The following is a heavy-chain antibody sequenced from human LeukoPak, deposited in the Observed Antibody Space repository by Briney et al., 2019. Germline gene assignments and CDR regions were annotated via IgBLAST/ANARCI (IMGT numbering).Heavy chain of an antibody. CDR1: GGSFSGYY. D-gene: IGHD3-3*01. V-gene: IGHV4-34*01. J-gene: IGHJ6*03. Sequence: SETLSLTCAVYGGSFSGYYWSWIRQPPGKGLEWIGEINHSGSTNYNPSLKSRVTISVDTSKNQFSLKLSSVTAADTAVYYCARHVRYDFWSGYSYYYYMDVWGKGTTVTVSS. CDR2: INHSGST. CDR3: ARHVRYDFWSGYSYYYYMDV.